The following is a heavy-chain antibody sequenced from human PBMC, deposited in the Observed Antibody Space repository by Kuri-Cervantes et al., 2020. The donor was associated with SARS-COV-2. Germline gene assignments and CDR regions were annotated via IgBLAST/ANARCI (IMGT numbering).Heavy chain of an antibody. J-gene: IGHJ4*02. CDR3: ARDYHDFWSGYYPFEY. V-gene: IGHV3-7*05. CDR2: IKQDGSER. D-gene: IGHD3-3*01. CDR1: GFTLSNYW. Sequence: GGSLRLSCAASGFTLSNYWMSWVRQAPGKGLEWVANIKQDGSERYYVDSVKGRFTISRDNAKNSLYLQMNSLRAEDSAVYYCARDYHDFWSGYYPFEYWSQGTLVTVSS.